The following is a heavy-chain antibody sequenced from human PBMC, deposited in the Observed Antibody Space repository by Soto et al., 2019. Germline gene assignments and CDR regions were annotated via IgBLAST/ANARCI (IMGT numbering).Heavy chain of an antibody. V-gene: IGHV3-30*18. J-gene: IGHJ4*02. CDR3: VKGSEVARQELDY. CDR1: GCSFSNCG. Sequence: QVQLVESGGGVVQPGRSLRLSCAASGCSFSNCGMHWVRQAPGKGLEWVAAISSDGSDKYYSESVKGRFTISRDNSKNTLFLQMNSLRVEDTAVYYCVKGSEVARQELDYWGQGTLVTVSS. CDR2: ISSDGSDK. D-gene: IGHD2-15*01.